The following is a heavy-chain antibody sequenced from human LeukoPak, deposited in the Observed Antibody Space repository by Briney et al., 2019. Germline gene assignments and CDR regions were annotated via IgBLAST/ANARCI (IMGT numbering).Heavy chain of an antibody. CDR2: IRYDGTNK. CDR3: AKEGEGNFDY. D-gene: IGHD3-16*01. CDR1: GFTFSSYN. V-gene: IGHV3-30*02. Sequence: GGSLRLSCAAAGFTFSSYNMHWVRQAPGKGLEWVAFIRYDGTNKYYADSVKGRFTISRDNSKNTLYLQMNSLRAEDTAVYYCAKEGEGNFDYWGQGTLVTVSS. J-gene: IGHJ4*02.